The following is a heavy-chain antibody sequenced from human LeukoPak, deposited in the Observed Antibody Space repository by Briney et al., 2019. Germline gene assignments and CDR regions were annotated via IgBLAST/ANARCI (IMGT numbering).Heavy chain of an antibody. V-gene: IGHV3-23*01. CDR1: GFTFTNYG. Sequence: GGTLRLSCAASGFTFTNYGMNWVHQAPGKGLEWVSGITPDAGRTYYADSVKGRFTISRDNSKNTLYLQMNSLRAEDTAVYYCAKDDSSGYRGYYFDYWGQGTLVTVSS. D-gene: IGHD3-22*01. J-gene: IGHJ4*02. CDR3: AKDDSSGYRGYYFDY. CDR2: ITPDAGRT.